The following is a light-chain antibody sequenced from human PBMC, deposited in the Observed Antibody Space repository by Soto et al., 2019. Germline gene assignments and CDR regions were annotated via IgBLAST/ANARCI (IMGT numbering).Light chain of an antibody. CDR1: SSDVGGYNY. CDR3: CSYAGSYTFDV. J-gene: IGLJ1*01. CDR2: DVS. Sequence: QSALTQPRSVSGSPGQSVTISCTGTSSDVGGYNYVSWYQQHPGKAPKLMISDVSKRLSGVPDRFSGSKSGNTASLTISGLQAEHEADYYCCSYAGSYTFDVFGTGTKVTVL. V-gene: IGLV2-11*01.